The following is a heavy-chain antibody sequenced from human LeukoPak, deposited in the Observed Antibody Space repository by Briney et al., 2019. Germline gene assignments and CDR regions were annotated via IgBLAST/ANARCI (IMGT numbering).Heavy chain of an antibody. Sequence: SETRSLTCTVSGGSISSYYWSWIRQPAGKGLEWIGRIYTSGSTNYNPSLKSRVTMSVDTSKNQFSLKLSSVTAADTAVYYCAREVGALTYYYYYYMDVWGKGTTVTVSS. CDR2: IYTSGST. CDR1: GGSISSYY. J-gene: IGHJ6*03. CDR3: AREVGALTYYYYYYMDV. D-gene: IGHD1-26*01. V-gene: IGHV4-4*07.